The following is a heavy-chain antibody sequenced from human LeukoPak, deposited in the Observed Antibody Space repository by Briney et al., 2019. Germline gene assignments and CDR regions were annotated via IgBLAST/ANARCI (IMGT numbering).Heavy chain of an antibody. J-gene: IGHJ3*02. CDR2: IYGGGST. Sequence: GGSLRLSCAASGFIVSSNYMSWVRQAPGKGLEWVSVIYGGGSTYYADSVKGRFTISRHNSKNTLYLQMNSLRAEDTAVYYCASPDSGSRAGDAFDIWGQGTMVTVSS. CDR3: ASPDSGSRAGDAFDI. D-gene: IGHD1-26*01. CDR1: GFIVSSNY. V-gene: IGHV3-53*04.